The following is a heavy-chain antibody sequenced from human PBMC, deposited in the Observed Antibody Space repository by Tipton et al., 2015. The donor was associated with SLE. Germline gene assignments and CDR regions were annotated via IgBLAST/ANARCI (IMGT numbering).Heavy chain of an antibody. D-gene: IGHD4-11*01. CDR3: AGRVNYYYGMDV. J-gene: IGHJ6*02. V-gene: IGHV4-34*01. CDR2: INHSGST. CDR1: GGSFSGYY. Sequence: TLSRTCAVYGGSFSGYYWSWIRQPPGKGLEWIGEINHSGSTNYNPSLKSRVTISVDTSKNQFSLKLSSVTAADTAVYYCAGRVNYYYGMDVWGQGTTVTVSS.